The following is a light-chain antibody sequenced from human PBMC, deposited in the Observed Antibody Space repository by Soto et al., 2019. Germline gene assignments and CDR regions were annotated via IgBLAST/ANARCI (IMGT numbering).Light chain of an antibody. J-gene: IGLJ2*01. V-gene: IGLV1-44*01. Sequence: QSVLTQAPSASGTAGQRVTISCSGSSSNIGRNIVNWYQQLPGTAPKLLIFSDNQRPSGVPDRFSGSRSGTSASLAISGLQSEDEADYYCAAWDDSLNGHVVFGRGTKLTVL. CDR1: SSNIGRNI. CDR3: AAWDDSLNGHVV. CDR2: SDN.